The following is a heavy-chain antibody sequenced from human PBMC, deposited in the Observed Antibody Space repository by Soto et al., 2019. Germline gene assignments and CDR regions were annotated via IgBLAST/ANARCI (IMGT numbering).Heavy chain of an antibody. J-gene: IGHJ5*02. D-gene: IGHD3-3*01. CDR2: IYYSGST. CDR3: ARWWSGSRQGFDP. Sequence: QVQLQESGPGLVKPSQTLSLTCTVSGGSISSGDYHWSWIRQHPGKGLEWIGYIYYSGSTYYNPSPKSRVTISVDTSKNQFSLKLSSVTAADTAVYYCARWWSGSRQGFDPWGQGTLVTVSS. V-gene: IGHV4-31*03. CDR1: GGSISSGDYH.